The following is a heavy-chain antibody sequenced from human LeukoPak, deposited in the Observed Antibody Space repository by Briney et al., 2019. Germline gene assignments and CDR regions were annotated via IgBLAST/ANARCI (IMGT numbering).Heavy chain of an antibody. J-gene: IGHJ4*02. Sequence: GRFLRLSCAASGFTFSSYGMHWVRQAPGKGLEWVAVISYDGSNKYYADSVKGRFTISRDNSKNTLYLQMNSLRAEDTAVYYCAKDQVWFGELGDYWGQGTLVTVSS. CDR2: ISYDGSNK. CDR3: AKDQVWFGELGDY. CDR1: GFTFSSYG. D-gene: IGHD3-10*01. V-gene: IGHV3-30*18.